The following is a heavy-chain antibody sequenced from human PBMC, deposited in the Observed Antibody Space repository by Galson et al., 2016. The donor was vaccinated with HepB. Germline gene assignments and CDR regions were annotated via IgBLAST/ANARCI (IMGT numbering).Heavy chain of an antibody. D-gene: IGHD5-18*01. Sequence: SLRFSCAASGFTFSTYGMHWVRQAPGKGLEWVAVISYDGDTKYHADSVKGRFTISRDNSKNTLYLQMHRLRFEDTAVYYCASDPRQWQRGYNYGFEYWGQGTLVSVSS. CDR2: ISYDGDTK. J-gene: IGHJ4*02. CDR1: GFTFSTYG. CDR3: ASDPRQWQRGYNYGFEY. V-gene: IGHV3-30*03.